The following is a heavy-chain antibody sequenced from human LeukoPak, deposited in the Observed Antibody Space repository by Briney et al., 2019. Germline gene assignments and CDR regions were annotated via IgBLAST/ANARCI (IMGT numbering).Heavy chain of an antibody. CDR2: IYYSGST. Sequence: SETLSLTCTVSGVSISSSSSYWGWIRQPPGKGLEWIGSIYYSGSTYYNPSLKSRVTISVDTSKNQFSLKLSSVTAADTAVYYCASALSRDTAMGDDAFDIWGQGTMVTVSS. CDR3: ASALSRDTAMGDDAFDI. D-gene: IGHD5-18*01. J-gene: IGHJ3*02. CDR1: GVSISSSSSY. V-gene: IGHV4-39*01.